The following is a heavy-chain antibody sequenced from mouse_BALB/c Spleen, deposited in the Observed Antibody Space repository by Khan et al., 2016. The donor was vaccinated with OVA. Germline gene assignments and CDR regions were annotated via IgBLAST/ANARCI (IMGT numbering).Heavy chain of an antibody. CDR3: GRRYDYDEGFAY. D-gene: IGHD2-4*01. Sequence: QVQLKQSGPGLVQPSQSLSITCTVSGFSFTTYGVHWVRQSPGKGLEWLGLIWSGGGTDNNAAFISRLSISKESSKAQVFYKMNSLQVNDTAMNYCGRRYDYDEGFAYWGQGTLVTVSA. J-gene: IGHJ3*01. CDR2: IWSGGGT. CDR1: GFSFTTYG. V-gene: IGHV2-2*02.